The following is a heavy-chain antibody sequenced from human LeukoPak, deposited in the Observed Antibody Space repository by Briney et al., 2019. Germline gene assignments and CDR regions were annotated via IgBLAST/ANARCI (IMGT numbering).Heavy chain of an antibody. V-gene: IGHV3-30*04. CDR2: ISYDGSNK. CDR3: ARDPVEMATMPFDH. Sequence: GGSLRLSCAASGFTFSSYAMHWVRQAPGKGLEWVAVISYDGSNKYYADSVKGRFTISRDNSKNTLYLQMNSLRAEDTAVYYCARDPVEMATMPFDHWGQGTLVTVSS. D-gene: IGHD5-24*01. CDR1: GFTFSSYA. J-gene: IGHJ4*02.